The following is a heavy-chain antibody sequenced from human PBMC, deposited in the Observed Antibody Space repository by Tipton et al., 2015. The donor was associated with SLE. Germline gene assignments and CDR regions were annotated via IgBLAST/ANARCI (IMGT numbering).Heavy chain of an antibody. Sequence: SLRLSCAASGFTFSSYSMSWVRQAPGKGLEWVANIKQDGSEKYYVDSVKGRFTISRDNAKNSMYLQMNSLRAEDTAVYYCARDPDSGSSVGAFDFWGQGTMVTVSS. CDR1: GFTFSSYS. CDR3: ARDPDSGSSVGAFDF. D-gene: IGHD1-26*01. CDR2: IKQDGSEK. V-gene: IGHV3-7*01. J-gene: IGHJ3*01.